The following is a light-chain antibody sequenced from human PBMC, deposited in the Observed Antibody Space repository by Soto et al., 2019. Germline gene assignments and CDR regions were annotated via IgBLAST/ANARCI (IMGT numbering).Light chain of an antibody. J-gene: IGKJ3*01. CDR1: QSVRNL. CDR2: GAS. V-gene: IGKV3-20*01. CDR3: QPYISSPFT. Sequence: EIVLTQSPGTLSLSPGERATLSCRASQSVRNLLAWYRQRPGQAPRLLIHGASIRATGIPDRFSGSGSGTDFTLTISRLEPEDFAAYYCQPYISSPFTFGPGTKVDIK.